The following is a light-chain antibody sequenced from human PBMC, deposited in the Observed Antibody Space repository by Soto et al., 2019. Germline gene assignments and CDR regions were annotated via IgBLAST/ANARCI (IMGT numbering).Light chain of an antibody. CDR2: DAS. J-gene: IGKJ1*01. CDR3: QQYGSSPQWT. CDR1: QSIGLA. V-gene: IGKV3-11*01. Sequence: EIVLTQSPATLSLSPGERATLSCRASQSIGLAIAWYQHKPGQAPRLLIFDASQRATGIPARFRGSGSGTDFTLSISSLEPEDFAVYYCQQYGSSPQWTFGQGTKVEIK.